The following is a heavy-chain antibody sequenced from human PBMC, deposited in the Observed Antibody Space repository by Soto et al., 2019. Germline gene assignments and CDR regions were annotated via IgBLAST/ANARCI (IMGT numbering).Heavy chain of an antibody. CDR3: PRDVSIFGVVNGMDV. Sequence: GASVKVSCKASGYTFTSYGISWVRQAPGQGLEWMGWISAYNGNTNYAQKLQGRVTMTTDTSTSTAYMELRSLRSDDTAVYYCPRDVSIFGVVNGMDVWGQGTTVTVSS. V-gene: IGHV1-18*01. J-gene: IGHJ6*02. CDR1: GYTFTSYG. CDR2: ISAYNGNT. D-gene: IGHD3-3*01.